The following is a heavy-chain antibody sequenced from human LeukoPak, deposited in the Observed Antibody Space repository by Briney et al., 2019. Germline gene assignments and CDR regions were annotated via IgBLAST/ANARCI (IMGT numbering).Heavy chain of an antibody. Sequence: SETLSLTCTVSGGSISSGGYYWSWIRQHPGKGLEWIGYIYYSGSTYYNPSLKSRVTISVDTSKNQFSLKLSSVTAADTAVYYCAREIRGSAFGVVVDYYYMDVWGKGTTVTVSS. J-gene: IGHJ6*03. D-gene: IGHD3-3*01. CDR3: AREIRGSAFGVVVDYYYMDV. CDR1: GGSISSGGYY. CDR2: IYYSGST. V-gene: IGHV4-31*03.